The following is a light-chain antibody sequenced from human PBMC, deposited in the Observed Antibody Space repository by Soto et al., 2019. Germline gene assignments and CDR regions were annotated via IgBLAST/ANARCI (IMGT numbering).Light chain of an antibody. CDR1: QTVKNNY. J-gene: IGKJ4*01. CDR2: GAS. Sequence: ETVLTQSPDTLSLSPGEGATLSCRASQTVKNNYLAWYQQRRGLAPRLLIYGASGRATGIPDRFSGSGSGTDFTLTIPRLEPEDFAVYYCQQYGTSPLTFGGGTKVDIK. V-gene: IGKV3-20*01. CDR3: QQYGTSPLT.